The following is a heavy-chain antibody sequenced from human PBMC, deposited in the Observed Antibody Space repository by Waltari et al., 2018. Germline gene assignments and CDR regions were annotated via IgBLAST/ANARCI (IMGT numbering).Heavy chain of an antibody. J-gene: IGHJ6*02. CDR3: VRSYTASPMDV. V-gene: IGHV3-72*01. CDR1: GFIFSDNY. CDR2: SRNKQNSYST. D-gene: IGHD2-2*02. Sequence: EVQLAASGGDLVQPGGSLRLSCAGSGFIFSDNYIDWVRQAPGKGLEWLGLSRNKQNSYSTVYAASVKGRFTISRDESKNLAYLQMSSLRVEDTAIYYCVRSYTASPMDVWGQGTTVTVSS.